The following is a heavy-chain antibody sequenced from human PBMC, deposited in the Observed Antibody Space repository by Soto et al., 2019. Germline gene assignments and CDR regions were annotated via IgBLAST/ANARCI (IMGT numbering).Heavy chain of an antibody. CDR2: IHNSGST. CDR3: ARGEVRAAFDI. Sequence: QEQLQEAGPGLVKPSQTLSLTCTVSGGAMNSHDYYWSWIRQPPGKGLELIGYIHNSGSTYYNPSLKSGVTISSHRSKNHFSLSLNSVTAADTAMHYCARGEVRAAFDIWGQGTIVTVPS. V-gene: IGHV4-30-4*01. CDR1: GGAMNSHDYY. J-gene: IGHJ3*02. D-gene: IGHD3-10*01.